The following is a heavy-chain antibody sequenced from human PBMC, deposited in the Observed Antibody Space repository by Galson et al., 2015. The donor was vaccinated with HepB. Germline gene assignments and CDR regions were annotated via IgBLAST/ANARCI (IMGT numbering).Heavy chain of an antibody. V-gene: IGHV3-66*01. J-gene: IGHJ4*02. CDR1: GFTVSSNY. CDR2: IYSGGST. D-gene: IGHD6-13*01. CDR3: ARNGGSSWYGTRLFDY. Sequence: SLRLSCAASGFTVSSNYMSWVRQAPGKGLEWVSVIYSGGSTYYADSVKGRFTISRDNSKNTLYLQMNSLRAEDTAVYYCARNGGSSWYGTRLFDYWGQGTLVTVSS.